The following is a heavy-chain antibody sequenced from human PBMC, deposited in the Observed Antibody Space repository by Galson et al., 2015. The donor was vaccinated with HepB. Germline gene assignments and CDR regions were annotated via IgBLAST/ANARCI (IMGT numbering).Heavy chain of an antibody. Sequence: PALVKPTQTLTLTCTFSGFSLSTSGMCVSWIRQPPGKALEWLARIDWDDDKYYSTSLKIRLTISKDTSKNQVVLTMTNMDPVDTATYYCARIGWSTTVVEGAFDYWGQGTLVTVSS. D-gene: IGHD4-23*01. V-gene: IGHV2-70*11. CDR1: GFSLSTSGMC. J-gene: IGHJ4*02. CDR3: ARIGWSTTVVEGAFDY. CDR2: IDWDDDK.